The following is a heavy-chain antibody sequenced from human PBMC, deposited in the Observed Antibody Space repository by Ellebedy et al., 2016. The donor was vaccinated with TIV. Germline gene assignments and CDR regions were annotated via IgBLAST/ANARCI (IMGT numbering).Heavy chain of an antibody. J-gene: IGHJ4*02. D-gene: IGHD6-19*01. CDR3: ARRAGWSYYFDY. CDR2: IYYSGST. Sequence: WVRQPPGKGLEWIGSIYYSGSTYYNPSLKSRVTISVDTSKNQFSLKLSSVTAADTAVYYCARRAGWSYYFDYWGQGTLVTVSS. V-gene: IGHV4-39*01.